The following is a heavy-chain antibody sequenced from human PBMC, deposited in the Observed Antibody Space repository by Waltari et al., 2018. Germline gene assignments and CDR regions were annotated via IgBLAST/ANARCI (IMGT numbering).Heavy chain of an antibody. D-gene: IGHD3-10*01. CDR2: IKQDGREK. J-gene: IGHJ4*02. Sequence: EVQLVESGGGLVQPGGSLRLSCAASGFTFSSYWMSWVRQAPGKGLEWVANIKQDGREKDSVDSVKGRFTISRDNAKNSLYLQMNSLRAEDTAVYYCARVVGYYGSGSYYNDYWGQGTLVTVSS. CDR3: ARVVGYYGSGSYYNDY. CDR1: GFTFSSYW. V-gene: IGHV3-7*01.